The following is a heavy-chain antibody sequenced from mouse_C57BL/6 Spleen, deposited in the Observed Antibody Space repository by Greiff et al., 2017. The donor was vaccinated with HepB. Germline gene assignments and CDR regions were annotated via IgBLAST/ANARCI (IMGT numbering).Heavy chain of an antibody. CDR3: ARREFDY. J-gene: IGHJ2*01. V-gene: IGHV1-69*01. Sequence: GAELVMPGASVKLSCKASGYTFTSYWMHWVKQRPGQGLEWIGEIDPSDSYTNYNQKFKGKSTLTVDKSSSTAYMQLSSLTSEDSAVYYCARREFDYWGQGTTLTVSS. CDR1: GYTFTSYW. CDR2: IDPSDSYT.